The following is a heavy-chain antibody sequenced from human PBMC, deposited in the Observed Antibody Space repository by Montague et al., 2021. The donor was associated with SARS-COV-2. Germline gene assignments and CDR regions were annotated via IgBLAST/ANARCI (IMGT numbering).Heavy chain of an antibody. D-gene: IGHD4-17*01. CDR2: ITASSSYI. Sequence: LSCAASGFIFRDYTMNWVRQAPGKELEWVSSITASSSYIYHADSLKGRFTISRDNAKNSLFLQMNSLRAEDTAVYYCAREDDYEGGGIFDYWGQGTLAAVSS. V-gene: IGHV3-21*01. CDR3: AREDDYEGGGIFDY. J-gene: IGHJ4*02. CDR1: GFIFRDYT.